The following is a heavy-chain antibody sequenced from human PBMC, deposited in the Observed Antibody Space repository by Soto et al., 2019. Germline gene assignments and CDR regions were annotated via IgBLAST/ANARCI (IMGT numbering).Heavy chain of an antibody. D-gene: IGHD2-15*01. J-gene: IGHJ3*02. CDR3: ARDLWDIVVVVAALDI. V-gene: IGHV3-11*01. Sequence: QVQLVESGGGLVKPGGSLRLSCAASGFTFSDYYMSWIRQAPGKGLEWVSYISSSGSTIYYADSVKGRFTISRDNAKNALYLQMNSLRAEDTAVYYCARDLWDIVVVVAALDIWGQGTMVTVSS. CDR1: GFTFSDYY. CDR2: ISSSGSTI.